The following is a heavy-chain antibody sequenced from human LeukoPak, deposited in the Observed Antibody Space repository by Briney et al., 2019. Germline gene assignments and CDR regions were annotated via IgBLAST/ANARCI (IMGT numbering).Heavy chain of an antibody. J-gene: IGHJ4*02. V-gene: IGHV3-48*03. CDR2: ISSSGSTI. Sequence: GGSLRLSCAASGFIFSSYEMNWVRQAPGKGLEWVSYISSSGSTIYYADSVKGRFTISRDNAKNSLYLQMNSLRAEDTAVYYCARLGIEGHFDYWGQGTLVTVSS. CDR3: ARLGIEGHFDY. CDR1: GFIFSSYE. D-gene: IGHD1-26*01.